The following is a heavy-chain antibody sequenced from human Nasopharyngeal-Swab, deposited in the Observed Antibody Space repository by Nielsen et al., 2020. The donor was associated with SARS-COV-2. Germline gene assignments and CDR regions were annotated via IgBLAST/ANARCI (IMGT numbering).Heavy chain of an antibody. D-gene: IGHD5-12*01. V-gene: IGHV3-13*01. CDR1: GFTFSSYD. Sequence: GESLKISCAASGFTFSSYDMHWVRQATGKGLEWVSAIGTAGDTYYPGSVKGRFTISRDNAKNSLYLQMNSLRAEDTAVYYCARESGYIDYWGQGTLVTVSS. CDR3: ARESGYIDY. CDR2: IGTAGDT. J-gene: IGHJ4*02.